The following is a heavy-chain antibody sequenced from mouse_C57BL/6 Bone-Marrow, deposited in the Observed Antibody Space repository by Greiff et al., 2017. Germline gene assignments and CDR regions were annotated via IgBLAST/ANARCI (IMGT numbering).Heavy chain of an antibody. CDR2: IDPENGDT. CDR1: GFNIKDDY. V-gene: IGHV14-4*01. J-gene: IGHJ2*01. CDR3: TNYYGSRYYFDY. D-gene: IGHD1-1*01. Sequence: VQLQQSGAELVRPGASVKLSCTASGFNIKDDYMHWVKQRPEQGLEWIRWIDPENGDTEYASKFQGKATITADTSSNTAYLQLSSLTSEDTAVYYCTNYYGSRYYFDYWGQGTTLTVSS.